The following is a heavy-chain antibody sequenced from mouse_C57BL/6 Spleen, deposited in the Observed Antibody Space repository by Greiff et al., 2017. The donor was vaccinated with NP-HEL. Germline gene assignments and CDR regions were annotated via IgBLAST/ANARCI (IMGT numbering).Heavy chain of an antibody. V-gene: IGHV1-15*01. J-gene: IGHJ3*01. D-gene: IGHD1-1*01. CDR3: TREGGYGSFAY. CDR1: GYTFTDYE. Sequence: VQLVESGAELVRPGASVTLSCKASGYTFTDYEMHWVKQTPVHGLEWIGAIDPETGGTAYNQKFKGKAILTADKSSSTAYMELRSLTSEDSAVYYCTREGGYGSFAYWGQGTLVTVSA. CDR2: IDPETGGT.